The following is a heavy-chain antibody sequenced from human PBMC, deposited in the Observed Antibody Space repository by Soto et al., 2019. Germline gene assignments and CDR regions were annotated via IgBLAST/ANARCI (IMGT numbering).Heavy chain of an antibody. CDR2: IYYSGST. Sequence: PSESLSLACTVPVGSISDFYWSWIREPPGKGLEWIGYIYYSGSTNYNPSLKSRVTISVDTSKNQFSLNLRSMSPADTAVYYCARVGGLAARTFDYWGPGTLVTVSS. V-gene: IGHV4-59*01. D-gene: IGHD6-6*01. J-gene: IGHJ4*02. CDR3: ARVGGLAARTFDY. CDR1: VGSISDFY.